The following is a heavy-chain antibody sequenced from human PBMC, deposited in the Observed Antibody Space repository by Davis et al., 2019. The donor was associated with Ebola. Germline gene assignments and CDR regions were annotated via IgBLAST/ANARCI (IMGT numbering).Heavy chain of an antibody. CDR1: GYIFTNYF. D-gene: IGHD4-17*01. Sequence: ASVKVSCKASGYIFTNYFMHWVRQAPGQGLAWMGIINPSGGSTSYAQKFQGRVTMTRDTSTNTVYMELSSLRPEDTAVYYCARAGGYGDYSDYWGQGTLVTISS. CDR2: INPSGGST. V-gene: IGHV1-46*01. J-gene: IGHJ4*02. CDR3: ARAGGYGDYSDY.